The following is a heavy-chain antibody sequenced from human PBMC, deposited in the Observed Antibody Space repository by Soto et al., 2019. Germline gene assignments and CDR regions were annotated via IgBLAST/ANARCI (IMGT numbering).Heavy chain of an antibody. V-gene: IGHV3-33*01. Sequence: PGGSLRLSCAASGFSFSSYGMHWVRQAPGKGLEWVALISYDGNNKYYADSVKGRFTMSRDNSKNRLYLQMNRLRVEDTAVYYCARDGDFWSGYYNKGGYCDYWGRGNLVTVSS. CDR1: GFSFSSYG. CDR2: ISYDGNNK. J-gene: IGHJ4*02. CDR3: ARDGDFWSGYYNKGGYCDY. D-gene: IGHD3-3*01.